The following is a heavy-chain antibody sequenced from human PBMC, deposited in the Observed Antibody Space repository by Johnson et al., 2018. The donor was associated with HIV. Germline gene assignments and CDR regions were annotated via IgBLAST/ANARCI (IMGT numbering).Heavy chain of an antibody. CDR3: ARALTTDAFDI. D-gene: IGHD4-17*01. J-gene: IGHJ3*02. CDR1: GFTVRSNS. V-gene: IGHV3-66*01. CDR2: IYGGGIN. Sequence: VQLVESGRALVQPGGSMRLSCAASGFTVRSNSIHWVRQATGKALERVSLIYGGGINSYAASVQGRFTISRDNSKNTLYLQMHSLRIEDTAVYYCARALTTDAFDIWGQGTMVTVSS.